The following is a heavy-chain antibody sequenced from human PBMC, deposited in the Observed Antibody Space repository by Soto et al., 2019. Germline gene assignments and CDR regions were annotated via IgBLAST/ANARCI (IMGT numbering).Heavy chain of an antibody. CDR3: ASTGVDAFDI. CDR1: GFTFSSYS. D-gene: IGHD3-10*01. CDR2: ISSSRSTI. J-gene: IGHJ3*02. V-gene: IGHV3-48*04. Sequence: GGSLRLSCAASGFTFSSYSMNWVRQAPGKGLEWVSYISSSRSTIYYAGSVKGRFTISRDNAENSLYLQMNSLGAEDAAVYCCASTGVDAFDIWGQGTMVTVSS.